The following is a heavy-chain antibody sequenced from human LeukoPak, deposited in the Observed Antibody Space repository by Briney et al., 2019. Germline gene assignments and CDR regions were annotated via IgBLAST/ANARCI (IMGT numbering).Heavy chain of an antibody. D-gene: IGHD6-13*01. CDR3: ASLHSSSWYGYYYYCMDV. CDR1: GFTFSDYY. CDR2: ISSSGSTI. Sequence: PGGSLRLSCAASGFTFSDYYMSWIRQAPGKGLEWVSYISSSGSTIYYADSVKGRFTISRDNAKNSLYLQMNSLRAEDTAVYYCASLHSSSWYGYYYYCMDVWGKGTTVTVSS. J-gene: IGHJ6*03. V-gene: IGHV3-11*04.